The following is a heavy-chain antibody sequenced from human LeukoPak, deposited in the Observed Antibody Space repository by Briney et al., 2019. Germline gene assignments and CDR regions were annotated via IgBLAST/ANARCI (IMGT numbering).Heavy chain of an antibody. Sequence: PSETLSLTCTVSGGSISSGDYYWSWIRQPPGKGLEWIGYIYYSGSTYYNPSLKSRVTISVDTSKNQFSLKLSSVTAADTAVYYCDSYTGYSSGWYGQDWGQGTLVTVSS. V-gene: IGHV4-30-4*08. CDR1: GGSISSGDYY. D-gene: IGHD6-19*01. J-gene: IGHJ4*02. CDR3: DSYTGYSSGWYGQD. CDR2: IYYSGST.